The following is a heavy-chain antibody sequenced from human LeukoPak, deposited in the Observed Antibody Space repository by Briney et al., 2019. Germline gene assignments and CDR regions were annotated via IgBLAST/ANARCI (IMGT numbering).Heavy chain of an antibody. CDR1: GGTFSSYA. CDR2: IIPIFGTA. J-gene: IGHJ5*02. Sequence: GASVKVSCKASGGTFSSYAISWVRQAPGQGLEWMGGIIPIFGTANYAQKFQGRVTITTDESTSTAYMELSSLRSEDTAVYYCAREGSGKGFTTHTFDPWGQGTLVTVSS. D-gene: IGHD1-26*01. V-gene: IGHV1-69*05. CDR3: AREGSGKGFTTHTFDP.